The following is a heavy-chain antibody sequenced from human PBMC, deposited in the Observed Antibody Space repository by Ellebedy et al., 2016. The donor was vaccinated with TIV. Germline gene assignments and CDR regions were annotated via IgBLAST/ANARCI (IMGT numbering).Heavy chain of an antibody. CDR3: AREPRGYSGYDCVDY. J-gene: IGHJ4*02. Sequence: GESLKISCAASGFTFSSYGMHWVRQAPGKGLEWVAVIWYDGSNKYYADSVKGRFTISRDNSKNTLYLQMNSLRAEDTAVYYCAREPRGYSGYDCVDYWGQGTLVTVSS. V-gene: IGHV3-33*01. CDR1: GFTFSSYG. D-gene: IGHD5-12*01. CDR2: IWYDGSNK.